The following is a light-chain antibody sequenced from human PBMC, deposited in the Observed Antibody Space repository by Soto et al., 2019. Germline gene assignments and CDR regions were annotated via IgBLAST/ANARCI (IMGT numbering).Light chain of an antibody. CDR2: EVT. J-gene: IGLJ1*01. CDR1: SSDVGGYNY. CDR3: ISYAGSNNFV. Sequence: QSVLTQPPSASGFPGQSVTISCTGTSSDVGGYNYVSWYQQHPGKAPQLMIYEVTKRPSGVPDRFSGSKSGNTASLTVSGLQAEDEADYYCISYAGSNNFVFGTGTKVTVL. V-gene: IGLV2-8*01.